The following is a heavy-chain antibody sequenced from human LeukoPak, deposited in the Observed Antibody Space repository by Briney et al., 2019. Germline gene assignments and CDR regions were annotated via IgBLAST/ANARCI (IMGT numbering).Heavy chain of an antibody. V-gene: IGHV4-34*01. CDR2: INHSGST. D-gene: IGHD3-9*01. J-gene: IGHJ5*02. Sequence: SETLSLTCAVYGGSFSYYYWSWIRQPPGKTREWIGEINHSGSTNYNPSLKSRVTISVDTSKNQFSLKLSSVTAADTAVYYCAIRKYYDILTGYRKIPTSGFDPWGQGTLVTVSS. CDR3: AIRKYYDILTGYRKIPTSGFDP. CDR1: GGSFSYYY.